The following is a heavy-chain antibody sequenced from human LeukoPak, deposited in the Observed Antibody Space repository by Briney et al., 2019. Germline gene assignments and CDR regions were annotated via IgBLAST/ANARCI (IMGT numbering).Heavy chain of an antibody. CDR3: ARHEVGDYEPIYFDY. V-gene: IGHV4-39*01. CDR1: GGSISSSSYY. Sequence: PSETLSLTCTVSGGSISSSSYYWGWIRQPPGKGLEWIGSIYYSGSTYYNPSLKSRVTISVDTSKNQFSLKLSSVTAADTAVYYCARHEVGDYEPIYFDYWGQGTLVTVSS. D-gene: IGHD4-17*01. J-gene: IGHJ4*02. CDR2: IYYSGST.